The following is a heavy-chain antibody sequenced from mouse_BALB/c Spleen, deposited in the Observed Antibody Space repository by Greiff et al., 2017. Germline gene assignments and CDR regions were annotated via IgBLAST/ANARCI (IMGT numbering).Heavy chain of an antibody. D-gene: IGHD1-2*01. J-gene: IGHJ2*01. V-gene: IGHV1-4*01. CDR3: ARYSLLRLEDLYYFDY. Sequence: QVQLQQSGAELAKPGASVRMSCKASGYPFTSYGIPWVNQRPGQGREWIGYFIPSTGYTEYNHKFKDKATLTADKSSSTAYMQLSSLTSEDSAVYYCARYSLLRLEDLYYFDYWGQGTTLTVSS. CDR1: GYPFTSYG. CDR2: FIPSTGYT.